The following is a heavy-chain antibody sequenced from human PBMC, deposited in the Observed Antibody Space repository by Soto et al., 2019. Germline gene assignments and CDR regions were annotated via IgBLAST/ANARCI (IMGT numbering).Heavy chain of an antibody. CDR1: GFTFSSYA. Sequence: GSLRLSCAASGFTFSSYAMSWVRQAPGKGLEWVSAISGSGGRTYYADSVKGRFTISRDNSKNTLYLQMNSLRAEDTAVYYCAKDDRGYYYVFDYWGQGTLVTVSS. V-gene: IGHV3-23*01. J-gene: IGHJ4*02. CDR3: AKDDRGYYYVFDY. CDR2: ISGSGGRT. D-gene: IGHD3-22*01.